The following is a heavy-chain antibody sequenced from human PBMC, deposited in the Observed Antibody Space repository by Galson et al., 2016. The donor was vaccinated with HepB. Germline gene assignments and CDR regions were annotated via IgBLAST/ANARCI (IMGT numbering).Heavy chain of an antibody. D-gene: IGHD1-1*01. V-gene: IGHV3-33*01. J-gene: IGHJ4*02. CDR3: ASEPTKSNEGY. CDR1: GFTFSSYG. CDR2: IWYDGSNK. Sequence: SLRLSCAASGFTFSSYGMHWVRQAPGKGLEWVAVIWYDGSNKSYADSVKGRFTISRDYAKNSLYLQMSSRRAEDTAVYYCASEPTKSNEGYWGQGTLVSVSS.